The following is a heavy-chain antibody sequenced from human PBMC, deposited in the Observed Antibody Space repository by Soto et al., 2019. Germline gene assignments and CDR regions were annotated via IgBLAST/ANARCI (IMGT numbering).Heavy chain of an antibody. Sequence: GGSLRLSCAASGFTFSSYSMNWVRQAPGKGLEWVSSISSSSSYIYYADSVKGRFTISRDNAKNSLYLQMNSLRAEDTAVYYCARDTAYYYGSGSYSPNLGFDYWGQGTLVTVPS. CDR3: ARDTAYYYGSGSYSPNLGFDY. J-gene: IGHJ4*02. D-gene: IGHD3-10*01. CDR2: ISSSSSYI. V-gene: IGHV3-21*01. CDR1: GFTFSSYS.